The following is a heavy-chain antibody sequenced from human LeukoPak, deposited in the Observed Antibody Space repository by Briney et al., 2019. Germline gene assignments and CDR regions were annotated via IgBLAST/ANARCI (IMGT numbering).Heavy chain of an antibody. CDR2: IDPNSGAT. CDR1: GHTFTGYY. D-gene: IGHD5-18*01. Sequence: GASVKVSCKASGHTFTGYYMHWVRQAPGQGLEWMGSIDPNSGATNYAQKFQGRVTMTRDTSISTAYMDLSRLNSDDTAVYYCAREWGFNYGLGDYWGQGTQVTVSS. V-gene: IGHV1-2*02. CDR3: AREWGFNYGLGDY. J-gene: IGHJ4*02.